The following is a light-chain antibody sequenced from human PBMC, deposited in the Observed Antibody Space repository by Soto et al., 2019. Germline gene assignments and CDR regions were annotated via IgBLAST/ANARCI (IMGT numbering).Light chain of an antibody. Sequence: DIVMTQSPDSLAVSLGERATINCKSSQSVLYSSNNKNYLAWHQQKPGQPPKVLIYWASTRESGVPDRFSGRGSGTDFTLTISSLQAEDVAVYYCQQYYSTPWTFGQGTKVEIK. J-gene: IGKJ1*01. V-gene: IGKV4-1*01. CDR3: QQYYSTPWT. CDR2: WAS. CDR1: QSVLYSSNNKNY.